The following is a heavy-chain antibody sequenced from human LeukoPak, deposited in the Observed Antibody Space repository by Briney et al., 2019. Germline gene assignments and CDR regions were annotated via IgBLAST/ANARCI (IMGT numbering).Heavy chain of an antibody. CDR3: AREAARGFFYYYMDV. CDR2: INPSGGST. V-gene: IGHV1-46*01. D-gene: IGHD6-6*01. J-gene: IGHJ6*03. CDR1: GYTFTSYY. Sequence: ASVKVSCKASGYTFTSYYMHWVRQAPGQGLEWMGIINPSGGSTSYAQKFQGRVTMTRDKSTSTVYMELSSLRSEDTAVYYCAREAARGFFYYYMDVWGKGTTVTVSS.